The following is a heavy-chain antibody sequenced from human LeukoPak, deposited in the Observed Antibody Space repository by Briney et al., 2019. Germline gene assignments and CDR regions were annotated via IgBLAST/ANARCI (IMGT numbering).Heavy chain of an antibody. CDR3: AKDGRYQLLWDY. J-gene: IGHJ4*02. CDR1: GFTFSSYA. V-gene: IGHV3-23*01. Sequence: GGSLTLSCAASGFTFSSYAMSWVRQAPGKGLEWVSAISGSGGSTYYADSVKGRFTISRDNSKNTLYLQMNSLRAEDRAVYYCAKDGRYQLLWDYWGQGTLVTVSS. CDR2: ISGSGGST. D-gene: IGHD2-2*01.